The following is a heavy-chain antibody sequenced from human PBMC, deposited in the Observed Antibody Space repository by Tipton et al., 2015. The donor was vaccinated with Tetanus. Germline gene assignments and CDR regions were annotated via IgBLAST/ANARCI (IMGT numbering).Heavy chain of an antibody. V-gene: IGHV1-69*01. CDR3: ARHWWGYDVLSGYNWFDP. Sequence: QSGAEVKKPGSSVKVSCKASGGTFTNYALSWVRQAPGQGLEWVGGITPIFGTTNSAPKFQGRVTVTADESTNTAYMELSSLRSDDSAVYYCARHWWGYDVLSGYNWFDPWGQGTLVTVSS. CDR2: ITPIFGTT. D-gene: IGHD3-3*01. J-gene: IGHJ5*02. CDR1: GGTFTNYA.